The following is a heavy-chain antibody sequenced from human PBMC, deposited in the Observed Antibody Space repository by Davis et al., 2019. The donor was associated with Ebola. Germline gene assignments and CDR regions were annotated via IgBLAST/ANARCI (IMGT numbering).Heavy chain of an antibody. D-gene: IGHD3-16*02. CDR3: ARAREYDYVWGSYRSFDY. CDR2: IIPILGIA. V-gene: IGHV1-69*02. Sequence: SVKVSCKASGGTFNSNNIAWVRQAPEQGLEWMGRIIPILGIANYAQKFQGRVTITADESTSTAYMELSSLRSEDTAVYYCARAREYDYVWGSYRSFDYWGQGTLVTVSS. J-gene: IGHJ4*02. CDR1: GGTFNSNN.